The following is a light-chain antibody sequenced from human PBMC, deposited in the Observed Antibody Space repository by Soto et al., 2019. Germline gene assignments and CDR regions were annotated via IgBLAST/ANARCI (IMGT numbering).Light chain of an antibody. Sequence: QSALTQSASVSGSPGQSINISCTRTSGDIGGSNYVYWYQQHQDKAPILMIFEVSNRTAGVSNRCSGSNSGNTASLTISGRLPEEEADYYCSPYTTSSTLAFGGGTKLTVL. CDR1: SGDIGGSNY. CDR3: SPYTTSSTLA. CDR2: EVS. V-gene: IGLV2-14*01. J-gene: IGLJ2*01.